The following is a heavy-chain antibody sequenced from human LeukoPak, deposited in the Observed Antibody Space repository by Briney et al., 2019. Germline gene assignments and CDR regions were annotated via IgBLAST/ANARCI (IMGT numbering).Heavy chain of an antibody. D-gene: IGHD4-11*01. Sequence: GGSLRLSCIASGFTFGDYAMNWVRQAPGKGLEWVGFLRSKAYGGTPEHAASVKGRFTISGDDSKTIAYLQMNSLKTEDTAVYYCTRGPPSYSNYPYYFDYWGQGTLVTVSS. CDR3: TRGPPSYSNYPYYFDY. CDR2: LRSKAYGGTP. V-gene: IGHV3-49*04. CDR1: GFTFGDYA. J-gene: IGHJ4*02.